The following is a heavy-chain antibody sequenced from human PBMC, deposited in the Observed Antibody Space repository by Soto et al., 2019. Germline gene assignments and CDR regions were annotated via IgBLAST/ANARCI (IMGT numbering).Heavy chain of an antibody. V-gene: IGHV1-69*13. J-gene: IGHJ4*02. Sequence: GASVKVSCKASGGTFSSYAISWVRQAPGQGLEWMGGIIPIFGTANYAQKFQGRVTITADESTSTAYMELSSLRSEDTAVYYCARDPHSQLMSGDYWGPGTLVTVSS. D-gene: IGHD2-8*01. CDR2: IIPIFGTA. CDR3: ARDPHSQLMSGDY. CDR1: GGTFSSYA.